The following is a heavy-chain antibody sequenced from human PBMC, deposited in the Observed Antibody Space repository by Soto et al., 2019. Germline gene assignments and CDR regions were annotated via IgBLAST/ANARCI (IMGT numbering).Heavy chain of an antibody. D-gene: IGHD4-17*01. CDR1: GFTFSSYD. J-gene: IGHJ4*02. CDR3: ASTRYGELSYYFDY. CDR2: ISTAGDT. Sequence: GGSLRLSCAASGFTFSSYDMHWVRQATGKGLEWVSAISTAGDTYYAGSVKGRFTISRENAKNSLYLQMNSLRAEDTAVYYCASTRYGELSYYFDYWGQGTLVTVSS. V-gene: IGHV3-13*01.